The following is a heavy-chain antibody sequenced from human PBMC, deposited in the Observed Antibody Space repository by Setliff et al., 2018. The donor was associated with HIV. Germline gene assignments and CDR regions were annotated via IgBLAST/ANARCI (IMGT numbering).Heavy chain of an antibody. Sequence: PSETLSLTCTVSGGSISSGDYFLSWIRQAPGKGLEWTGCIYYSGSAYYNPSLQSRVTISVDTSKNQVSLKLNSMTAADTAVYFCVRGPQWLVQKGRVYYFDYWGQGALVTVSS. CDR1: GGSISSGDYF. CDR3: VRGPQWLVQKGRVYYFDY. D-gene: IGHD6-19*01. J-gene: IGHJ4*02. V-gene: IGHV4-30-4*08. CDR2: IYYSGSA.